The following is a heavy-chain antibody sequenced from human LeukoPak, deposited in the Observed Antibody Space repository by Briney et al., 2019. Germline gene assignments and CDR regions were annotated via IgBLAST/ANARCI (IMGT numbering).Heavy chain of an antibody. D-gene: IGHD2-2*01. V-gene: IGHV3-30*02. CDR2: IRYDRNNK. J-gene: IGHJ4*02. Sequence: PGGSLRLSCAASGFTFSTYGMHWVRQAPGKGLEWVAFIRYDRNNKYYADFVKGRFTISRDNSKNTLYLHMNSLRTEDTAVYYCAKIEGKYQLANVPDHWGQGTLVTVSS. CDR1: GFTFSTYG. CDR3: AKIEGKYQLANVPDH.